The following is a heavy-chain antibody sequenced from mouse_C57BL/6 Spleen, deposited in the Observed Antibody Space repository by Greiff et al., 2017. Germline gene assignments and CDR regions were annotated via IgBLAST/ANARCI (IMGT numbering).Heavy chain of an antibody. CDR2: INPNNGGT. CDR1: GYTFTDYY. CDR3: ARLLKLPYYYAMDY. J-gene: IGHJ4*01. Sequence: VQLQQSGPELVKPGASVKISCKASGYTFTDYYMNWVKQSHGKSLEWIGDINPNNGGTSYNQKFKGKATLTVDKSSSTAYMELRSLTSEDSAVYYCARLLKLPYYYAMDYWGQGTSVTVSS. V-gene: IGHV1-26*01. D-gene: IGHD1-1*01.